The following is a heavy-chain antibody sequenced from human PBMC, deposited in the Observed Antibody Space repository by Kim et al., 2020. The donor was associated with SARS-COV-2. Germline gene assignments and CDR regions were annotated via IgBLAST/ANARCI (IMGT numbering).Heavy chain of an antibody. CDR3: ARHLISVPYDV. CDR2: VYHTGST. D-gene: IGHD6-19*01. J-gene: IGHJ6*01. Sequence: SETLSLTCTVSGGSISSDYYWGWIRQPPGKGMEWIASVYHTGSTYYYPSLKSRVTISVDPSKNHFSLWMNSVTAADTAVYYCARHLISVPYDVCAHVTTV. CDR1: GGSISSDYY. V-gene: IGHV4-39*01.